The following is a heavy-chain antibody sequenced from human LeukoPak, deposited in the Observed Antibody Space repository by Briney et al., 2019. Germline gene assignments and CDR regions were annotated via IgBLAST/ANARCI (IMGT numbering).Heavy chain of an antibody. CDR1: GFTVSSNY. Sequence: HPGGSLRLSYAASGFTVSSNYMSWVRQAPGKGLEWVSVIDNGGSTYYADSVKGRFTISRDNSKNTVYLQMNSLRAEDTAVYYCARDGSARSLGNWGQGTLVSVSS. V-gene: IGHV3-53*01. D-gene: IGHD6-6*01. J-gene: IGHJ4*02. CDR3: ARDGSARSLGN. CDR2: IDNGGST.